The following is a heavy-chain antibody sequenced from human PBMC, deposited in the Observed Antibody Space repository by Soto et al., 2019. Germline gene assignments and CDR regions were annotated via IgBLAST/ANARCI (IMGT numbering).Heavy chain of an antibody. CDR1: GFTFDDYG. J-gene: IGHJ4*02. Sequence: EVQLVESGGGVVRPGGSLRLSCAASGFTFDDYGMTWVRQAPGKGRAWVSGIGWGGGASGYADPVKGRFTISRDNANPSLYLQMNSLRAADTALYYCAGRSYRSRSHCFDYWGQGTPVTVSS. CDR2: IGWGGGAS. V-gene: IGHV3-20*04. CDR3: AGRSYRSRSHCFDY. D-gene: IGHD3-10*01.